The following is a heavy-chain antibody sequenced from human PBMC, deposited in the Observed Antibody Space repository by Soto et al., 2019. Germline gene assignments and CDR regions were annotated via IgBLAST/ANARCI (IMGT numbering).Heavy chain of an antibody. J-gene: IGHJ4*02. CDR2: IHHSGSS. D-gene: IGHD3-10*01. Sequence: QVQLQESGPGLVKPSQTLSLTCTVSGGSIGSGDYYWSWIRQPPGKGLEWIGYIHHSGSSQYHPSLRGRVSFSIDTSTNQFSLELRSVTGAATAVYYCARDVLDITIDYYFDSWGQGSLVTVSS. V-gene: IGHV4-30-4*01. CDR1: GGSIGSGDYY. CDR3: ARDVLDITIDYYFDS.